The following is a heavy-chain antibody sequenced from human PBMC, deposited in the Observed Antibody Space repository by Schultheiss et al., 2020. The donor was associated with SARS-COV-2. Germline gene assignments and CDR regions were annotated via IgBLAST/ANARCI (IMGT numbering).Heavy chain of an antibody. CDR3: ARGGDDGRSDYYYGMDV. CDR2: IIPILGIA. J-gene: IGHJ6*02. V-gene: IGHV1-69*04. Sequence: SVKVSCKASGGTFSSYAISWVRQAPGQGLEWMGRIIPILGIANYAQKFQGRVTITADKSTSTAYMELSSLRSEDTAVYYCARGGDDGRSDYYYGMDVWGQGTTVTVSS. D-gene: IGHD4-17*01. CDR1: GGTFSSYA.